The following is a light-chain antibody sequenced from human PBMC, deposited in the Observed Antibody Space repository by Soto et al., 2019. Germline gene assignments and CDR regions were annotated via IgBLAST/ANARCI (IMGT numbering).Light chain of an antibody. CDR3: QQVNSVPYT. CDR1: QAISSY. Sequence: DIQLTQSPSFLSASVGDSVTITCRASQAISSYIVWYQQKPGRAPQLLVYGASILQSGVPSSFSGSGSRTDFTLTISSLLPEDFATYYCQQVNSVPYTLSQGTKIDIK. V-gene: IGKV1-9*01. CDR2: GAS. J-gene: IGKJ2*01.